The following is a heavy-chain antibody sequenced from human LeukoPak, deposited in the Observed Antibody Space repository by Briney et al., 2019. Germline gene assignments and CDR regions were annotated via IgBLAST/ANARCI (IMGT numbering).Heavy chain of an antibody. J-gene: IGHJ6*04. CDR1: GFTFSSYA. V-gene: IGHV3-30*04. CDR3: AELGITMIGGV. D-gene: IGHD3-10*02. CDR2: ISYDGSNK. Sequence: GGSLRLPCAASGFTFSSYAMHWVRQAPGKGLEWVAVISYDGSNKYYADSVKGRFTISRDNSKNTLYLQMNSLRAEDTAVYYCAELGITMIGGVWGKGTTVTVSS.